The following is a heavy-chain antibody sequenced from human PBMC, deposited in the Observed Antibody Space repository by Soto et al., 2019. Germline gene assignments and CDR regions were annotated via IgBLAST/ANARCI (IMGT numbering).Heavy chain of an antibody. D-gene: IGHD5-18*01. Sequence: GASVKVSFKVSGYTLTGLSMHWVRQAPGKGLEWMGGFDPEDGETIYAQKFQGRVTMTEDTSTDTAYMELSSLRSEDTAVYYCATDTGHGYSYGAYWGQGTLVTVSS. CDR1: GYTLTGLS. V-gene: IGHV1-24*01. CDR2: FDPEDGET. CDR3: ATDTGHGYSYGAY. J-gene: IGHJ4*02.